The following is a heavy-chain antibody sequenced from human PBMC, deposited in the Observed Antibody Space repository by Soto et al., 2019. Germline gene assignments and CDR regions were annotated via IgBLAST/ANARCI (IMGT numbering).Heavy chain of an antibody. V-gene: IGHV3-48*03. Sequence: PGGSLRLSCAASGITFRNFEMNWVRQAPGKGLEWVSYISSTGSTKYYADSVKGRFTISRDNDKNSLYLEMKSLRAEDTAVYYCAIDYSGSGTYYFWGQGTLVTVSS. CDR2: ISSTGSTK. J-gene: IGHJ4*02. D-gene: IGHD3-10*01. CDR1: GITFRNFE. CDR3: AIDYSGSGTYYF.